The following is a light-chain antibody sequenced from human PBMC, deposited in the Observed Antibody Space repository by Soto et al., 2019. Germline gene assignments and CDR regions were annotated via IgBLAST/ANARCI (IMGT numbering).Light chain of an antibody. Sequence: QSALTQPRSVSGSPGQSVTISCTGTSSDVGGYNYVSWYQQHPGKAPKLMIYDVSKRPSGVPDRFSGSKSGNTASLTISGLQAEDEADYYCCSDAGSYVFGTGTKLTVL. CDR3: CSDAGSYV. CDR1: SSDVGGYNY. V-gene: IGLV2-11*01. J-gene: IGLJ1*01. CDR2: DVS.